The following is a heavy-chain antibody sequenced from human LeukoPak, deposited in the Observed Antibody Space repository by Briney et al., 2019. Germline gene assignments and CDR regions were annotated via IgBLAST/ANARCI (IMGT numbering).Heavy chain of an antibody. J-gene: IGHJ4*02. CDR3: ARDGYSSGWWYFDY. CDR2: IYYSEST. CDR1: GGSISSYY. D-gene: IGHD6-19*01. Sequence: SETLSLTCTVSGGSISSYYWSWIRQPPGKGLEWIGYIYYSESTNYNPSLKSRVTISVDTSKNQFSLKLSSVTAADTAVYYCARDGYSSGWWYFDYWGQGTLVTVSS. V-gene: IGHV4-59*01.